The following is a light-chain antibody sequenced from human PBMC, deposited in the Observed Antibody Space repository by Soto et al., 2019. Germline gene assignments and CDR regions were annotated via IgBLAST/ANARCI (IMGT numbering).Light chain of an antibody. CDR3: QQYNSYSWT. CDR1: QSISSW. J-gene: IGKJ1*01. CDR2: KAS. V-gene: IGKV1-5*03. Sequence: IQMTQSPSTLSASVGYRVTITCRASQSISSWLAWYQQKPGKAPKLLIYKASSLESGVPSRFSGSGSGTEFTLTICSLQPDDFAPDYCQQYNSYSWTFGQGTKVDI.